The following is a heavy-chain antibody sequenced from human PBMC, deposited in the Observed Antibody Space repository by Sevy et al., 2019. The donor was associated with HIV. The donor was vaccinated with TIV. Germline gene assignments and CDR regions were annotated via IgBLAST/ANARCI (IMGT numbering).Heavy chain of an antibody. CDR2: IRYDGSTK. V-gene: IGHV3-30*02. J-gene: IGHJ3*02. Sequence: GGSLRRSCAASGFTFRSFGMHWVRQAPGKGLEWVAFIRYDGSTKYYADSVKGRFTISRDNSKNTLYLQMNSLRGDDTSLYYCAKGLGMVQGALLSEDIWGQGTMVAVSS. D-gene: IGHD3-10*01. CDR3: AKGLGMVQGALLSEDI. CDR1: GFTFRSFG.